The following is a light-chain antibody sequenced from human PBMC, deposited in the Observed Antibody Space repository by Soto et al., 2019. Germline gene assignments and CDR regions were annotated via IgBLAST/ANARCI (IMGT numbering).Light chain of an antibody. V-gene: IGLV2-14*01. Sequence: QSALTQPASVSGSPGQSITSACTGTSSDVGGYNYVSWYQQHPGKAPKLMIYEVSSRPSGVSNRFSGSKSANTASLTISGFQAEDEANYYCSSYTNSNTWVFGGGTKLTVL. CDR2: EVS. J-gene: IGLJ3*02. CDR3: SSYTNSNTWV. CDR1: SSDVGGYNY.